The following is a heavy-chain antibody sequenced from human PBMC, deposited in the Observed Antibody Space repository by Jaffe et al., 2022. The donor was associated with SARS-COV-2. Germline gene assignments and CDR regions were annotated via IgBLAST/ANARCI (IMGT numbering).Heavy chain of an antibody. Sequence: EVQLVESGGGLVQPGRSLRLSCTASGFTFGDYPMNWVRQAPGKGLEWVGFIRSKAFGGTAEYAASVKGRFTISRDDSKSIAYLQMNSLKTEDTALYYCAREGSIVGTSNYHYFYGMDVWGQGTTVTVSS. J-gene: IGHJ6*02. D-gene: IGHD1-26*01. CDR1: GFTFGDYP. CDR2: IRSKAFGGTA. CDR3: AREGSIVGTSNYHYFYGMDV. V-gene: IGHV3-49*04.